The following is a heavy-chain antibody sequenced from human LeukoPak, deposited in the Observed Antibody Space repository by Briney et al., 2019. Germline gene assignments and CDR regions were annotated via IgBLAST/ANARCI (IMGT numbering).Heavy chain of an antibody. CDR3: ASGDHGDYEVY. CDR2: IKPDGRET. D-gene: IGHD4-17*01. J-gene: IGHJ4*02. Sequence: GGSLRLSCAASGFTFSTYWMNWVRQAPGKGLEWVANIKPDGRETYYVDSVKGRFTIFRDNGKNSVYLQMNSLRPEDTAVYDCASGDHGDYEVYWGQGTLVTVSS. CDR1: GFTFSTYW. V-gene: IGHV3-7*01.